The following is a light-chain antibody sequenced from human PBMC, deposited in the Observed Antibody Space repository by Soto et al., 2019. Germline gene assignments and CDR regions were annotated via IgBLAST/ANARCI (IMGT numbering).Light chain of an antibody. Sequence: DIQFTQSPSSLSASIGDRVSITCRASRDISNYLAWYQQKPGQVPRLLISGASTLHSGVPSRFSGSGSGTDFTLTITSLQPEDVATYYCQKCKVAPFTFGGGTKVDIK. CDR1: RDISNY. CDR3: QKCKVAPFT. V-gene: IGKV1-27*01. CDR2: GAS. J-gene: IGKJ4*01.